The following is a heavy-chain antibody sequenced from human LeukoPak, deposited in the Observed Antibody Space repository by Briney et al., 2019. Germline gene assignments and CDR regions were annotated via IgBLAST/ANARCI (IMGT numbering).Heavy chain of an antibody. V-gene: IGHV3-48*03. CDR2: INKDGIRI. CDR1: GFTFSRYE. D-gene: IGHD3-10*01. Sequence: GGSLRLSCATSGFTFSRYEMNWVRQAPAKGQEWISYINKDGIRIYYADSVKGRFTISRDNAKNSLYLQMNSLRAEDTAVYFCARGSGDQNFFDYWGQGTLVTVSS. J-gene: IGHJ4*02. CDR3: ARGSGDQNFFDY.